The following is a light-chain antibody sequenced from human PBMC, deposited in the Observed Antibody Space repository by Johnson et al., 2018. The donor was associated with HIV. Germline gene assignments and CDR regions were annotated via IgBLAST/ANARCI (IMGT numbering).Light chain of an antibody. Sequence: QSVLTQPPSVSAAPGQKVTISCSGSSSNIGNNYVSWYQQLPGTAPKLLIYDNNKRPSGIPARFSGSKSATSATLDITGLQTGDEADYYCGTWAGSLSVYVFGAGTEVTVL. J-gene: IGLJ1*01. CDR1: SSNIGNNY. CDR2: DNN. CDR3: GTWAGSLSVYV. V-gene: IGLV1-51*01.